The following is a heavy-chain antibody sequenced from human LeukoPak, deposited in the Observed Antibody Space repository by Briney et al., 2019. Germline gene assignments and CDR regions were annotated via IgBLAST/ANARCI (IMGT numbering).Heavy chain of an antibody. D-gene: IGHD5-24*01. CDR3: ARASPVEIVAFDI. CDR2: ISAYDGKT. Sequence: AASVKVSCKASGYTFTSYGITWVRQAPGQGLEWMGWISAYDGKTNYAQTLKGRVPMTTDTSTSTAYMELRSLRSDDTAVYYCARASPVEIVAFDIWGQGTMVTVSS. CDR1: GYTFTSYG. J-gene: IGHJ3*02. V-gene: IGHV1-18*01.